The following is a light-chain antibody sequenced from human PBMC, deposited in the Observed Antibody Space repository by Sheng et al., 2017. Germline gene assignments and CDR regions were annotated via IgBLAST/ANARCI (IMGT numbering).Light chain of an antibody. CDR1: SSNIGAGYD. CDR3: GTWDSSLSAGV. V-gene: IGLV1-51*01. Sequence: QSVLTQPPSVSGAPGQRVTISCTGSSSNIGAGYDVHWYQQLPGTAPKLLIYDNNKRPSGIPDRFSGSKSGTSATLAITGLQTGDEADYYCGTWDSSLSAGVFGGGTKLTVL. J-gene: IGLJ2*01. CDR2: DNN.